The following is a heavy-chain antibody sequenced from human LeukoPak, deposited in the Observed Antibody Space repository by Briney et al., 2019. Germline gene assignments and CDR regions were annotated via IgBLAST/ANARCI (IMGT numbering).Heavy chain of an antibody. Sequence: SETLSLTCTVSGGSISSGDYYWSWIRQPPGKGLEWIGYIYYSGSTYYNPSLKSRVTVSVDTSKYQFSLKLSSVTAADTAVYYCARGHYYDSSGYYYPSYYFDYWGQGTLVTVSS. J-gene: IGHJ4*02. CDR1: GGSISSGDYY. V-gene: IGHV4-30-4*01. CDR2: IYYSGST. CDR3: ARGHYYDSSGYYYPSYYFDY. D-gene: IGHD3-22*01.